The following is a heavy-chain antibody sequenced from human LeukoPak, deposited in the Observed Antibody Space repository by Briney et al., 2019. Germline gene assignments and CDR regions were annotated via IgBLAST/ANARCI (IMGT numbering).Heavy chain of an antibody. Sequence: ASVKVSCXASGYTFTGYYMHWVRQAPGQGLEWMGRINPNSGGTNYAQKFQGRVTMTRDTSISTAYMELSRLRSDDTAVYYCARDLRYCSGGSCYSAPTFGYWGQGTLVTVSS. J-gene: IGHJ4*02. CDR1: GYTFTGYY. CDR2: INPNSGGT. V-gene: IGHV1-2*06. CDR3: ARDLRYCSGGSCYSAPTFGY. D-gene: IGHD2-15*01.